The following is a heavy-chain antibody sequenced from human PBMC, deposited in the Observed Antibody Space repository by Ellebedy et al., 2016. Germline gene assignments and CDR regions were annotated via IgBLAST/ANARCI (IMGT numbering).Heavy chain of an antibody. CDR2: IIPILGIA. CDR1: GGTFSSYA. Sequence: SVKVSCXASGGTFSSYAISWVRQAPGQGLEWMGRIIPILGIANYAQKFQGRVTITADKSTSTAYMELSSLRSEDTAVYYCARPGGDSSLYYWGQGTLVTVSS. J-gene: IGHJ4*02. V-gene: IGHV1-69*04. D-gene: IGHD3-22*01. CDR3: ARPGGDSSLYY.